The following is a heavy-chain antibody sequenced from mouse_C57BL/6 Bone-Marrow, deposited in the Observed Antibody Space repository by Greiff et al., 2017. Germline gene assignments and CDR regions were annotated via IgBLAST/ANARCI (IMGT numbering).Heavy chain of an antibody. V-gene: IGHV1-20*01. CDR1: GYSFTGYF. CDR3: ARGTLWYYFDY. Sequence: VTLKECGPELVKPGDSVKISCKASGYSFTGYFMNWVMQSHGKSLEWIGRINPYNGDTFYNQKFKGKATLTVDKSSSTAHMELRSLTSEDSAVYYCARGTLWYYFDYWGQGTTLTVSS. CDR2: INPYNGDT. J-gene: IGHJ2*01. D-gene: IGHD1-1*02.